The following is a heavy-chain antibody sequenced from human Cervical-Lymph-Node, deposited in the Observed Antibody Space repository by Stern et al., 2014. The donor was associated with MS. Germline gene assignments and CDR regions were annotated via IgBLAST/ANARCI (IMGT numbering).Heavy chain of an antibody. V-gene: IGHV1-69*01. Sequence: VQLVESGAEVKKPGSSVKVSCKASGGTFTSSAIRWVRQAPGQGLEWMGGVTTTIGTANYAQKFQGRVTITTDDSTSTHYMELSRMRSEDTAVYYCGRGELKEGLVRGMDVWGQGTTVTVSS. CDR1: GGTFTSSA. CDR3: GRGELKEGLVRGMDV. J-gene: IGHJ6*02. CDR2: VTTTIGTA. D-gene: IGHD1-26*01.